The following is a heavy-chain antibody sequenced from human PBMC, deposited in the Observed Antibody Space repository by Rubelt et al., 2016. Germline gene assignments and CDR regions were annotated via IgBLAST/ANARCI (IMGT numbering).Heavy chain of an antibody. Sequence: EVQLVQSGAEVKKPGESLRISCKGSGYNFTTYWISWVRQTPGKGLEWMGMIDPSDSYINYSPSFQAHVTITADKSISTAYLQWSSLKASDTAMYYCGRGNSWYPLWGQGTLVTVSS. J-gene: IGHJ4*02. V-gene: IGHV5-10-1*03. CDR1: GYNFTTYW. CDR3: GRGNSWYPL. D-gene: IGHD6-13*01. CDR2: IDPSDSYI.